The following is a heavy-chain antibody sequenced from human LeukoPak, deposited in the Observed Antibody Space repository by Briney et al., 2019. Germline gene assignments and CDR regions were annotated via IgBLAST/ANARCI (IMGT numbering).Heavy chain of an antibody. D-gene: IGHD3-10*01. CDR3: ARDGFTMVRGVIISYYYYMDV. V-gene: IGHV3-7*01. CDR2: IKQDGSEK. Sequence: PGGSLRLSCAASGFTFSSYWMSWVRQAPGKGLEWVANIKQDGSEKYYVDSVKGRFTISRDNAKNSLCLQMNSLRAEDTAVYYCARDGFTMVRGVIISYYYYMDVWGKRTTVTIPS. J-gene: IGHJ6*03. CDR1: GFTFSSYW.